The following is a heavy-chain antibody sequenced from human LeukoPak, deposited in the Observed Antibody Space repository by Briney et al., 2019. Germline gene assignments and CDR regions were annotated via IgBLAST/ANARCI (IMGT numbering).Heavy chain of an antibody. CDR2: ISGSGGST. CDR1: GFTFSSYA. V-gene: IGHV3-23*01. Sequence: PGGSLRLSCAASGFTFSSYAMSWVRQAPGKGLEWVSAISGSGGSTYYADSVKGRFTISRDNSKNTLYLQMNSLRAEDTAVYYCAKCRVATRLYYYYMDVWGKGTTVTVYS. J-gene: IGHJ6*03. D-gene: IGHD5-12*01. CDR3: AKCRVATRLYYYYMDV.